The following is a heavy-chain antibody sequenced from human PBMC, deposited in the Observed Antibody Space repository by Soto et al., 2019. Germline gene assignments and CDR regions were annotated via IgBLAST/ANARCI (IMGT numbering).Heavy chain of an antibody. CDR2: ISYEGSNK. D-gene: IGHD5-12*01. Sequence: RGALRLSCAASGFTFSSYGIHWVRQAPGKGLEWAAFISYEGSNKYYADSVKGRFTVSRDNSRNTLYLQMNSLRAEDTAVYYCAKVGPAYSGYDYFDYWGQGTLVTV. CDR3: AKVGPAYSGYDYFDY. J-gene: IGHJ4*02. CDR1: GFTFSSYG. V-gene: IGHV3-30*18.